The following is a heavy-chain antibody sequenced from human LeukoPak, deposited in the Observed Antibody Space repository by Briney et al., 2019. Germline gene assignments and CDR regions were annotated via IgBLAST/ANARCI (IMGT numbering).Heavy chain of an antibody. D-gene: IGHD3-3*01. Sequence: GRSLRLSCAASGFTFSDYYMSWIRQAPGKGLEWVSYISSGSMTIYYADSVKGRFTISRDNAKNSLYLQMSGLRAEDTAVYYCAGGPEEWLTLTWHFDLWGRGTLVTVSS. CDR1: GFTFSDYY. V-gene: IGHV3-11*01. J-gene: IGHJ2*01. CDR3: AGGPEEWLTLTWHFDL. CDR2: ISSGSMTI.